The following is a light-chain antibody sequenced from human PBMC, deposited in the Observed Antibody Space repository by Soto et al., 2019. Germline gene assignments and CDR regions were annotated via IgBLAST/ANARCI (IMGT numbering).Light chain of an antibody. CDR2: GAS. CDR3: QQYGSSPFT. Sequence: TQSAGTVSLSPGERASLSSRASQSVSSSYLAWYQRQPGQAPTLLIYGASSRATGIPDRFSGSGSGTDFTLTISRLEPEDFAVYYCQQYGSSPFTFGPRT. V-gene: IGKV3-20*01. CDR1: QSVSSSY. J-gene: IGKJ3*01.